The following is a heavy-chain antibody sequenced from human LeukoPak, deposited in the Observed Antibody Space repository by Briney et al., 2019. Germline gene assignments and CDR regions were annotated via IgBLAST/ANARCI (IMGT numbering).Heavy chain of an antibody. CDR2: IWYDGSNK. J-gene: IGHJ4*02. CDR3: AKDVYYYDSSGYFLLDY. V-gene: IGHV3-33*06. Sequence: GGSLRLSCAASGFTFSSYGMHWVRQAPGKGLEWVAVIWYDGSNKYYAGSVKGRFTISRDNSKNTLYLQMNSLRAEDTAVYYCAKDVYYYDSSGYFLLDYWGQGTLVTVSS. D-gene: IGHD3-22*01. CDR1: GFTFSSYG.